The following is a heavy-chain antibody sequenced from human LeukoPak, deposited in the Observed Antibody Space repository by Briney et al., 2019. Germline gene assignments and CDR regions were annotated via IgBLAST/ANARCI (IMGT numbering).Heavy chain of an antibody. CDR3: ARDGDDYGDTNWFDP. CDR1: GGSISSSNW. CDR2: IYHSGST. J-gene: IGHJ5*02. D-gene: IGHD4-17*01. V-gene: IGHV4-4*02. Sequence: SGTLSLTCAVSGGSISSSNWWSWVRQPPGKGLEWIGEIYHSGSTNYNPSLKSRVTISIDKSKNRFSLKLSSVTAADTAVYYCARDGDDYGDTNWFDPWGQGTLVTVSS.